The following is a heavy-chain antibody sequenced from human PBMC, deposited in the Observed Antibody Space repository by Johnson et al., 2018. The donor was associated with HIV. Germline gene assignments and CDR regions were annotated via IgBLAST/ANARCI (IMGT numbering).Heavy chain of an antibody. V-gene: IGHV3-33*08. Sequence: QVQLVESGGGVVQPGRSLRPSCAASGFTFRSYGMHWVRQAPGKGLEWVAVIWYDGLNKYYADSVQGRFTISRDNSKNTLYLQMNSLRAEDTAVYYCAREGEGYSSSWYDAFDIWGQGTMVTVSS. J-gene: IGHJ3*02. D-gene: IGHD6-13*01. CDR1: GFTFRSYG. CDR3: AREGEGYSSSWYDAFDI. CDR2: IWYDGLNK.